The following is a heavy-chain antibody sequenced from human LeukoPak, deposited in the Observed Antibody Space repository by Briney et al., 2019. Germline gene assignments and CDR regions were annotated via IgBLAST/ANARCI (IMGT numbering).Heavy chain of an antibody. D-gene: IGHD6-19*01. J-gene: IGHJ6*02. CDR3: ARAPLAQWLPDYYYGMDV. Sequence: GESLKISCKGSGYSFTSYWIGWVRQMPGKGLEWMGIIYPGDSDTRYSPSFQGQVTISADKSISTAYLQWSSLKASDTAMYYCARAPLAQWLPDYYYGMDVWGQGTTVTVSS. CDR2: IYPGDSDT. V-gene: IGHV5-51*01. CDR1: GYSFTSYW.